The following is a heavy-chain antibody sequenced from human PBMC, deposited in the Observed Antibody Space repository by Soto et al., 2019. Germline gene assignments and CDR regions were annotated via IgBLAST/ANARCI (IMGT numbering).Heavy chain of an antibody. CDR2: ISGSGGST. CDR1: GFTFSSYA. CDR3: AKDQVVVTADIGFAGWFDP. D-gene: IGHD2-2*02. J-gene: IGHJ5*02. Sequence: GFLRLSFAASGFTFSSYARSWVRQAPGKGLEWVSAISGSGGSTYYADSVKGRFTISRDNSKNTLYLQMNSLRAEDTAVYYCAKDQVVVTADIGFAGWFDPWGQGTLVTVSS. V-gene: IGHV3-23*01.